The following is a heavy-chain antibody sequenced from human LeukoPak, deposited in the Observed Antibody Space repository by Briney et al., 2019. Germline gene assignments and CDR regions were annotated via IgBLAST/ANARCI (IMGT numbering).Heavy chain of an antibody. CDR1: GGSISSGSYY. V-gene: IGHV4-61*02. Sequence: SETLSLACTVSGGSISSGSYYWSWIRQPAGKGLEWIGRIYTSGSTNYNPSLKSRVTISVDTSKNQFSLKLSSVTAADTAVYYCARESLSSSWYQNWFDPWGQGTLVTVSS. CDR3: ARESLSSSWYQNWFDP. D-gene: IGHD6-13*01. CDR2: IYTSGST. J-gene: IGHJ5*02.